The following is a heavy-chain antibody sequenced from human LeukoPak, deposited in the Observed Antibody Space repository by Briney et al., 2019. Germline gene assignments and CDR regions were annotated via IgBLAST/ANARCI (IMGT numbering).Heavy chain of an antibody. CDR2: IYTTGNT. CDR1: GGSISSYY. CDR3: ARASTNLRYFDWLPRYYFDY. Sequence: SETLSLTCTVSGGSISSYYWSWIRQPAGKGLECIGPIYTTGNTNYNPSLKSRVTISVDTSKNQFSLKLSSVTAADTAVYYCARASTNLRYFDWLPRYYFDYWGQGTLVAVSS. D-gene: IGHD3-9*01. V-gene: IGHV4-4*07. J-gene: IGHJ4*02.